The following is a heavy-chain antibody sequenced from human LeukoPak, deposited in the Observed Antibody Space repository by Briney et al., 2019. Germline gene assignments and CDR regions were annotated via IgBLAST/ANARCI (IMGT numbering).Heavy chain of an antibody. D-gene: IGHD6-6*01. Sequence: PSETLSLICTVSGGSISSYYWSWIRQPAGKGLEWIGRIYASGSTYYNPSLKSRVTMSVDTSKHQFSLRLTTVTAADTAVYYCARDSNLEYSSSRGLGRWGQGTLVTVSS. CDR2: IYASGST. V-gene: IGHV4-4*07. CDR1: GGSISSYY. J-gene: IGHJ4*02. CDR3: ARDSNLEYSSSRGLGR.